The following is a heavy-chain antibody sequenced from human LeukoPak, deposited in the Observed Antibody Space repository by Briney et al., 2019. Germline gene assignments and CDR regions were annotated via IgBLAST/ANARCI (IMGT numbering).Heavy chain of an antibody. D-gene: IGHD3-22*01. CDR1: GFTFSSYE. V-gene: IGHV3-48*03. Sequence: PGGSLRLSCAASGFTFSSYEMNWVRQAPGKGLEWVSYISSSGSTIYYADSVKGRFTISRDNAKNSLYLQMNSLRAVDTAVYYCAAFPIVAHDAFDIWGQGTMVTVSS. CDR2: ISSSGSTI. CDR3: AAFPIVAHDAFDI. J-gene: IGHJ3*02.